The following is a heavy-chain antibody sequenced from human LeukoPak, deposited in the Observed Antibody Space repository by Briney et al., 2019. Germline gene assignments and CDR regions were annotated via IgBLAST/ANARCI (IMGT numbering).Heavy chain of an antibody. J-gene: IGHJ4*02. CDR2: ISYDGSNK. Sequence: GRSLRLSCAASGFTFSSYGMHWVRQAPGKGLEWVAVISYDGSNKYYADSVKGRFTISRDNSKNTLYLQMNSLRDEDTAVYYCTRDPHALDFWGQGTLVTVSS. CDR3: TRDPHALDF. CDR1: GFTFSSYG. V-gene: IGHV3-30*03.